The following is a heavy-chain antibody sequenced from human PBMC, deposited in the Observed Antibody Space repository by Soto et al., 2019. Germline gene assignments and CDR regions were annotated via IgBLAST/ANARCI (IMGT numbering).Heavy chain of an antibody. J-gene: IGHJ5*02. D-gene: IGHD3-3*01. CDR1: GFTFSSYW. Sequence: PGGSLRLSGAASGFTFSSYWISWVRQAPGKGMEWVATIRQDGNEKYYVDSVKGRFTISRENTKNSLFLQMNNLRAEDTAVYNCARDSLRTTIPFDPWGQGTLLTVSS. CDR2: IRQDGNEK. CDR3: ARDSLRTTIPFDP. V-gene: IGHV3-7*01.